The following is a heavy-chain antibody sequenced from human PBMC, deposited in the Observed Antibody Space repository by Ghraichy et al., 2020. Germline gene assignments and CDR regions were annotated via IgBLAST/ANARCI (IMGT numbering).Heavy chain of an antibody. V-gene: IGHV3-74*01. CDR2: INTDGSST. Sequence: GESLNISCAASGFTFSSYWMHWVRQAPGKGLVWVSRINTDGSSTSFADSVKGRFTISRDNAKNTLYLQMNSLRAEDTAVYYCARERSSSDAFDIWGQGTMVTVSS. D-gene: IGHD6-6*01. J-gene: IGHJ3*02. CDR1: GFTFSSYW. CDR3: ARERSSSDAFDI.